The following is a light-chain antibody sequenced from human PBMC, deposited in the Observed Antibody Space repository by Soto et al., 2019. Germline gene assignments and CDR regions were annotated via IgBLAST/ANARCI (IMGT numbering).Light chain of an antibody. J-gene: IGKJ1*01. CDR2: KVS. Sequence: EVVMTQSPLSLPVPLRPPASISCRSSPSLVHSNGYTFLTWFQQRPGQSPRRLCYKVSIRDSGVSDRFSGSGSGTDFRLKSSRVEAEDVGVCYCMQGTYAPKTFGQGSKVDVK. V-gene: IGKV2-30*02. CDR3: MQGTYAPKT. CDR1: PSLVHSNGYTF.